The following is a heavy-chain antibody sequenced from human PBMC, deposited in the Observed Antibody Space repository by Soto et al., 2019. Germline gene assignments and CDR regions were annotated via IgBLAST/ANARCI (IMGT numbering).Heavy chain of an antibody. D-gene: IGHD3-9*01. CDR1: GYAFTGYY. V-gene: IGHV1-2*02. J-gene: IGHJ6*02. Sequence: ASVKVSCKASGYAFTGYYMHWVRQAPGQGLEWMGWINPNSGGTNYAQKFQGRVTMTRDTSISTAYMELSRLRSDDTAVYYCARGGFGRVYDILTNYGIDVWGQGTTVTVSS. CDR2: INPNSGGT. CDR3: ARGGFGRVYDILTNYGIDV.